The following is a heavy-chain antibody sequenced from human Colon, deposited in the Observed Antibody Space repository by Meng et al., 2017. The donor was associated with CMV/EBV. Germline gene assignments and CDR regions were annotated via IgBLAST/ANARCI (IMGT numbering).Heavy chain of an antibody. D-gene: IGHD2-21*02. CDR2: IYYSGRT. CDR1: GGSISSGGYY. CDR3: ARRAYCGNDCYFFDF. Sequence: SETLSLTCSVSGGSISSGGYYWSWIRQPPGKGLEWIGFIYYSGRTIYNPSLKSRVTMSVDTSENQFSLNLSSVTAADTAMYYCARRAYCGNDCYFFDFWGQGTLVTVSS. J-gene: IGHJ4*02. V-gene: IGHV4-61*08.